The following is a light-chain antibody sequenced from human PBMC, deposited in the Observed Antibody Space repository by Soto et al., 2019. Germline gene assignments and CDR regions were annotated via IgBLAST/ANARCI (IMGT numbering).Light chain of an antibody. J-gene: IGKJ1*01. Sequence: EIVLTQSPGTLSLSPGERATLSCRASQSVSSSYLAWYQQKPGQAPRLLIYDASNRATGIPARFSGSGSGTDFTLTISSLEPEDFAVYYCQQYGSSLTWTFGQGTKVDIK. V-gene: IGKV3-20*01. CDR3: QQYGSSLTWT. CDR2: DAS. CDR1: QSVSSSY.